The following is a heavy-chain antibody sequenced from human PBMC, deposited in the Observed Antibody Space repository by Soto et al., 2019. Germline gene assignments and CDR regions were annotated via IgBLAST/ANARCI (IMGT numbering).Heavy chain of an antibody. V-gene: IGHV1-69*13. CDR2: IIPIFDTT. J-gene: IGHJ4*02. Sequence: SVKVSCKASGSTFSNSGISWVRQAPGQGLEWMGGIIPIFDTTNYAQKLQGRITIIADESTNTVYLQLSNLRSADTGVYYCARAPIPVSLTLPENYFDSWGKGTLVTVAS. CDR1: GSTFSNSG. D-gene: IGHD2-2*01. CDR3: ARAPIPVSLTLPENYFDS.